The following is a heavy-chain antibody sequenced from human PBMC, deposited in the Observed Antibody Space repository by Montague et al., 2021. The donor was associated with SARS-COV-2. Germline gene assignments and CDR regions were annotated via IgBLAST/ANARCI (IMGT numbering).Heavy chain of an antibody. J-gene: IGHJ4*02. Sequence: SETLSLTCTVSGGSISSSSYYWGWIRQPPGKGLEWIGSIYYSGSTYYNPSLKSRVTISVDTSKNQFSLKLSSVTAADTAVYYCAGLPAARCSSTSCYGGGFDYWGQGTLVTVSS. CDR1: GGSISSSSYY. D-gene: IGHD2-2*01. CDR2: IYYSGST. V-gene: IGHV4-39*01. CDR3: AGLPAARCSSTSCYGGGFDY.